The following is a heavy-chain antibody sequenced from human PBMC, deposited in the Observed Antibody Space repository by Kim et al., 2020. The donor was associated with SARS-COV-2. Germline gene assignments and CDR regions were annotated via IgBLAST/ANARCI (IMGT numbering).Heavy chain of an antibody. D-gene: IGHD2-2*02. CDR2: INPNSGGT. J-gene: IGHJ6*02. CDR3: AREEEYCSSTSCYTYYYYYYGMDV. CDR1: GYTFTGYY. Sequence: ASVKVSCKASGYTFTGYYMHWVRQAPGQGLEWMGWINPNSGGTNYAQKFQGRVTMTRDTSISTAYMELSRLRSDDTAVYYCAREEEYCSSTSCYTYYYYYYGMDVWGQGTTVTVSS. V-gene: IGHV1-2*02.